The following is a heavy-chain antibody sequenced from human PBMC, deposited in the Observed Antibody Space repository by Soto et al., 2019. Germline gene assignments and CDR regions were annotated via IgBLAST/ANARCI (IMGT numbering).Heavy chain of an antibody. CDR2: IRGISNSYAP. J-gene: IGHJ4*02. Sequence: RGSLRLSCEASAFALSGSALHWVRQASGEGLEWLGRIRGISNSYAPSYAASVKGRFTISRDDSKTTAYLQMSSLKAEDTAVYYCTSQVRAPVTVYMSDGKLDFWGQGALVTVSS. D-gene: IGHD1-26*01. CDR3: TSQVRAPVTVYMSDGKLDF. CDR1: AFALSGSA. V-gene: IGHV3-73*01.